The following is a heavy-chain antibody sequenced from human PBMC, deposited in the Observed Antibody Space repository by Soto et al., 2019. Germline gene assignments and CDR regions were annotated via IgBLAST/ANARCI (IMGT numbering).Heavy chain of an antibody. Sequence: GESLKISCKGSGYSFTSYWIGWVRQMPGKGLEWMGIIYPGDSDTRYSPSFRGQVTISADKSISTAYLQWSSLKASDTAMYYCARQYCSSTSCYFNWFDPWGQGTLVTVSS. J-gene: IGHJ5*02. CDR1: GYSFTSYW. V-gene: IGHV5-51*01. D-gene: IGHD2-2*01. CDR2: IYPGDSDT. CDR3: ARQYCSSTSCYFNWFDP.